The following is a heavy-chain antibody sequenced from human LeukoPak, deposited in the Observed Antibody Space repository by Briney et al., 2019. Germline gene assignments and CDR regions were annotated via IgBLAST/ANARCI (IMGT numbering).Heavy chain of an antibody. D-gene: IGHD4-17*01. V-gene: IGHV4-39*07. Sequence: SETLSLTCTVSGGSISSTSYYWGWIRQPPGKGLEWIGSIYYSGSTYYNPSLKSRVTISVDTSKNQFSLKLNSVTAADTAVYYCARAVYGDSSKDFDYWGQGTLVIVSS. CDR1: GGSISSTSYY. CDR2: IYYSGST. CDR3: ARAVYGDSSKDFDY. J-gene: IGHJ4*02.